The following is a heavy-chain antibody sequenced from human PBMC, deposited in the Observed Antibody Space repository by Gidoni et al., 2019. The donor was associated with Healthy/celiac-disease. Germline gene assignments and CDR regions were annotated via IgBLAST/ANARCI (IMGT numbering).Heavy chain of an antibody. V-gene: IGHV3-64*01. CDR1: AFTFISYA. CDR3: ARAYSSSSEWSAFDI. J-gene: IGHJ3*02. Sequence: EVQLVESGGGLVQPGGSLRLSCAASAFTFISYAMHWVRQAPGKGLEYVSAISSNGGSTYYANSVKGRFTISRDNSKNTLYLQMGSLRAEDMAVYYCARAYSSSSEWSAFDIWGQGTMVTVSS. D-gene: IGHD6-6*01. CDR2: ISSNGGST.